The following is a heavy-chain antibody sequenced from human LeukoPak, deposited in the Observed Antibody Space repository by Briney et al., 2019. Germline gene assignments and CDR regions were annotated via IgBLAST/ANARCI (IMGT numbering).Heavy chain of an antibody. J-gene: IGHJ4*02. CDR3: ASGGSLFDY. V-gene: IGHV3-48*03. D-gene: IGHD1-26*01. Sequence: GGSLRLSCAASGFTFSSYEMHWVRQAPGKGLEWVSYISSSDNTIYYADSVKGRFTISRDNAKNSLYLQMNSLRAEDTAVYYCASGGSLFDYWGQGTLVTVSS. CDR2: ISSSDNTI. CDR1: GFTFSSYE.